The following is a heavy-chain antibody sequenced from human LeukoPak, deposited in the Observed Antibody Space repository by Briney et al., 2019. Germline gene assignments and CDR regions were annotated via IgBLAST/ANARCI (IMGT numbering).Heavy chain of an antibody. CDR2: INPNSGGT. CDR3: ARELNYDSSGYYFDY. Sequence: ASVKVSCKASGYTFTVYFMHWVRQAPGQGLEWMGWINPNSGGTNYAQKFQGRVTMTRDTSISTVYMELSRLRSDDTAVYYCARELNYDSSGYYFDYWGQGTLVTVSS. D-gene: IGHD3-22*01. J-gene: IGHJ4*02. V-gene: IGHV1-2*02. CDR1: GYTFTVYF.